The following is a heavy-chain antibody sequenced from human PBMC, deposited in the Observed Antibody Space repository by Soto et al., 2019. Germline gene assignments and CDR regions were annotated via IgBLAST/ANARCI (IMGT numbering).Heavy chain of an antibody. CDR1: SGSFSGYY. Sequence: QVQLQQWGAGLLKPSETLSLTCAVYSGSFSGYYWSWIRQPPGKGLEWIGELYQGLSIIYNPSLESRVTISGDSSKNQFSLKLRSVTAAETAVYYWARHGGYYFDYWGQGTLVTCYS. J-gene: IGHJ4*02. D-gene: IGHD3-16*01. CDR3: ARHGGYYFDY. V-gene: IGHV4-34*01. CDR2: LYQGLSI.